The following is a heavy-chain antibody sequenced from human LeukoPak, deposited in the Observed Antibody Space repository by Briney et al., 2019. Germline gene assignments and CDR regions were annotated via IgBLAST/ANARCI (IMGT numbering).Heavy chain of an antibody. Sequence: PGGSLRLSCAASGFAVSSNDMNWVRQAPGKGLEWVSVIYSGAGTYYADSVKGRFTISTDNSKNTLYLQMNSLRAEDTAVYYCARGYGSWGTWDQGTLVTVSS. CDR3: ARGYGSWGT. CDR2: IYSGAGT. V-gene: IGHV3-66*01. D-gene: IGHD1-26*01. J-gene: IGHJ5*02. CDR1: GFAVSSND.